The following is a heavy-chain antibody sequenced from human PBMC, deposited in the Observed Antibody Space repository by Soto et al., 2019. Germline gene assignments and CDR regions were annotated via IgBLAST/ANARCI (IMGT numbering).Heavy chain of an antibody. CDR3: ASNNKTYSSGQIFDY. J-gene: IGHJ4*02. CDR1: GGTFSSYT. Sequence: GASVKVSCKASGGTFSSYTISWVRQAPGQGLEWMGRIIPILGIANYAQKFQGRVTITADKSTSTAYMELSSLRSGDTAVYYCASNNKTYSSGQIFDYWGQGTLVTVSS. CDR2: IIPILGIA. V-gene: IGHV1-69*02. D-gene: IGHD6-19*01.